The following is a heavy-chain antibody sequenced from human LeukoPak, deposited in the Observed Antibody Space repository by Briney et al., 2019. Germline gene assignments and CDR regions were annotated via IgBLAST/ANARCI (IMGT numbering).Heavy chain of an antibody. D-gene: IGHD1/OR15-1a*01. V-gene: IGHV3-7*01. J-gene: IGHJ3*02. Sequence: GGSLRLSCAASGFTFSSYWMTWVRQAPGKGLEWVANIKQDGSEKYYVDSVKGRFTISRGNAKNSLNLQMNSLRAEDTAVYYCAREAYNWNIDVFDIWGQGTLVTVSS. CDR3: AREAYNWNIDVFDI. CDR2: IKQDGSEK. CDR1: GFTFSSYW.